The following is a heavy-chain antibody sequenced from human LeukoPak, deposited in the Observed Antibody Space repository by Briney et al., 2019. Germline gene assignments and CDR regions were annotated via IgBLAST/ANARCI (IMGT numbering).Heavy chain of an antibody. CDR3: ARGTETTEFDY. J-gene: IGHJ4*02. CDR2: IYHTGST. D-gene: IGHD4-11*01. Sequence: SETLSLTCAVYGVSFSGYYWSWIRQTPGKGLEWIGYIYHTGSTSYSPSLKSRVTISGDTSKNQYSLKLSSVTAADTAVYYCARGTETTEFDYWGRGTPVTVSS. V-gene: IGHV4-59*01. CDR1: GVSFSGYY.